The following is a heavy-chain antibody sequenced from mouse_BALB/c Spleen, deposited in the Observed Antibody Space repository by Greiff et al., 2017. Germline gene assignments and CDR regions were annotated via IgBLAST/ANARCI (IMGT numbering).Heavy chain of an antibody. D-gene: IGHD2-4*01. V-gene: IGHV3-2*02. CDR1: GYSITSDYA. CDR3: ARKGGDYELFDY. CDR2: ISYSGST. J-gene: IGHJ2*01. Sequence: EVQLQESGPGLVKPSQSLSLTCTVTGYSITSDYAWNWIRQFPGNKLEWMGYISYSGSTSYNPSLKSRISITRDTSKNQFFLQLNSVTTEDTATYYCARKGGDYELFDYWGQGTTRTVSS.